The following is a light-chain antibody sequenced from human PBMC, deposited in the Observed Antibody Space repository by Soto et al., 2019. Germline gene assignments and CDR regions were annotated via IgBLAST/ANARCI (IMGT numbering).Light chain of an antibody. J-gene: IGLJ2*01. V-gene: IGLV2-14*01. Sequence: QSVLAQPASVSGSPGQSITISCTGTSSDVGGYNYVSWYQQHPGKAPTLMIYDVSNRPSGVSNRFSGSKSGNTASLTISGLQAEDEADYYCSSYTSSSTLVVFGGGTKVTVL. CDR2: DVS. CDR1: SSDVGGYNY. CDR3: SSYTSSSTLVV.